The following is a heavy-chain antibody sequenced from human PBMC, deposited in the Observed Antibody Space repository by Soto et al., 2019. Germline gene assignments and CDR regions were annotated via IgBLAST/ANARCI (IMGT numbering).Heavy chain of an antibody. CDR1: GYTSTTYG. V-gene: IGHV1-18*01. D-gene: IGHD6-19*01. CDR3: TRDVDKWLVGGFYAFNI. Sequence: ASVKVSCKASGYTSTTYGFSWVRQAPGQGPEWMGWVGADSGNTNYAQKFQDRVTMSTDTSTGTAYMELRGLRSDDTAVYYCTRDVDKWLVGGFYAFNIWGQGTMVTVSS. J-gene: IGHJ3*02. CDR2: VGADSGNT.